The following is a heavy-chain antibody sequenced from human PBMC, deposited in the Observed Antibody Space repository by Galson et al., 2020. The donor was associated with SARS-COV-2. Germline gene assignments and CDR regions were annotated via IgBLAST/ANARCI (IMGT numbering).Heavy chain of an antibody. CDR1: GGSISSYY. CDR2: IYYSGST. D-gene: IGHD4-4*01. Sequence: SETLSLTCTVSGGSISSYYWSWIRQPPGKGLEWIGYIYYSGSTNYNPSLKSRVTISVDTSKNQFSLKLSSVTAADTAVYYCARRILTTVTHYYYYYMDVWGKGTTVTVSS. J-gene: IGHJ6*03. V-gene: IGHV4-59*08. CDR3: ARRILTTVTHYYYYYMDV.